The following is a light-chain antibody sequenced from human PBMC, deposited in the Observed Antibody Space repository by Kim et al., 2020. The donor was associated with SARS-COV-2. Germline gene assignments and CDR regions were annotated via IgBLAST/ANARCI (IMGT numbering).Light chain of an antibody. CDR1: NLGDKY. V-gene: IGLV3-1*01. CDR2: QHT. Sequence: SLSPGQKVTITCSGSNLGDKYAYWYQKKAGQCPVLVIYQHTKRPSGISQRFSGSSSGNTATLTISRAQTMDEADYYCQAWDNNAAVFGGGTQLTVL. J-gene: IGLJ3*02. CDR3: QAWDNNAAV.